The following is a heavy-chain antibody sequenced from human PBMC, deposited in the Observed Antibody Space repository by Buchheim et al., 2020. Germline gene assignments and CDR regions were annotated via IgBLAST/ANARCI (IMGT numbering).Heavy chain of an antibody. CDR1: GFTFSSYA. V-gene: IGHV3-30-3*01. CDR3: ARAGPPGPNYYYYGMDV. J-gene: IGHJ6*02. Sequence: QVQLVESGGGVVQPGRSLRLSCAASGFTFSSYAMHWVRQAPGKGLEWVAVISYDGSNKYYADSVKGRFTISRDNSKNTLYLKMNSLRAEDTAVYYCARAGPPGPNYYYYGMDVWGQGTT. CDR2: ISYDGSNK.